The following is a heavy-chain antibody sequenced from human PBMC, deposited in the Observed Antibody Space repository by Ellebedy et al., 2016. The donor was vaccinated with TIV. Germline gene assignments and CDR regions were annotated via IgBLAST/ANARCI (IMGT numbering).Heavy chain of an antibody. CDR3: AREASASEYYYGMDV. Sequence: AASVKVSCKASGYTFTSYGISWVRQAPGQGLEWMGWISAYNGNTNYAQKLQGRVTMTTDTSTSTAYMELRSLRSDDTAVYYCAREASASEYYYGMDVWGQGTTVTVSS. CDR1: GYTFTSYG. V-gene: IGHV1-18*01. CDR2: ISAYNGNT. D-gene: IGHD6-19*01. J-gene: IGHJ6*02.